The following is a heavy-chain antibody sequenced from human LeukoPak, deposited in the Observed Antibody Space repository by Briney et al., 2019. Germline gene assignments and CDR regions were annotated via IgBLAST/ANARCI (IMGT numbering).Heavy chain of an antibody. CDR2: VNHSGDT. CDR3: ARESNSYDSGTYAWFDF. V-gene: IGHV4-34*01. Sequence: PSETLSLTCTVPGGSFRAYFWSWIRQAPGKGLEWIGEVNHSGDTNYNPSLKNRVTISSDTSKDQFSLRLSSVTAADTAIYYCARESNSYDSGTYAWFDFWGQGTLVTVSS. CDR1: GGSFRAYF. J-gene: IGHJ4*02. D-gene: IGHD3-10*01.